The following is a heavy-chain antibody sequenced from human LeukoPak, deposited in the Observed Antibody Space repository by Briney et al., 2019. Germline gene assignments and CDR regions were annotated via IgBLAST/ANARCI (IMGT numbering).Heavy chain of an antibody. CDR1: GGSISSGGYS. Sequence: SETLSLTCAVSGGSISSGGYSWSWIRQPPGKGLEWIGYIYHSGSTYYNPSLKSRVTISVDRSKNQFSLKLSSVTAADTAVYYCARGGRYCSSTSCTTHFDYWGQGTLVTVSS. CDR3: ARGGRYCSSTSCTTHFDY. D-gene: IGHD2-2*01. V-gene: IGHV4-30-2*01. CDR2: IYHSGST. J-gene: IGHJ4*02.